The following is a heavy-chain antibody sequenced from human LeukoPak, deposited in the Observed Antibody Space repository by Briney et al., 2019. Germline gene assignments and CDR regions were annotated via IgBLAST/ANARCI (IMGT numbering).Heavy chain of an antibody. D-gene: IGHD3-3*01. CDR1: GGSFSGYY. V-gene: IGHV4-34*01. J-gene: IGHJ6*03. CDR2: INHSGST. Sequence: SETLSLTCAVYGGSFSGYYWSWIRQPPGKGLEWIGAINHSGSTNYNPSLKSRVTISVDTSKNQFSLKLSSVTAADTAMYYCARERGLWSEEYYYYYMDVWGKGTTVTVSS. CDR3: ARERGLWSEEYYYYYMDV.